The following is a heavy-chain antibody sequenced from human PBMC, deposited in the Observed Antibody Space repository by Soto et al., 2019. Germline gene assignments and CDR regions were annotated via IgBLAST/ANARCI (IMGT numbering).Heavy chain of an antibody. Sequence: TSETLSRTCIVSGGSISCHFWTWIRQSPGKGLEWIGYIFYSGSTNYNPSLKSRVTISVDTSKNQFSLKMSSVTAADTAVYYCARVGSSGWSPDYWGRGTLVTVSS. CDR2: IFYSGST. J-gene: IGHJ4*02. V-gene: IGHV4-59*11. CDR1: GGSISCHF. D-gene: IGHD6-19*01. CDR3: ARVGSSGWSPDY.